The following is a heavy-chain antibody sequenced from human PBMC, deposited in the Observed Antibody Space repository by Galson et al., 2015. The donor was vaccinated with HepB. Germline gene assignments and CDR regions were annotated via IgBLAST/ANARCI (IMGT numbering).Heavy chain of an antibody. V-gene: IGHV5-51*01. D-gene: IGHD3-9*01. Sequence: QSGAEVKKPGESLKISCKGSGYSFTSYWIGWVRQMPGKGLEWMGIIYPGDSDTRYSPSFQGQVTISADKSISTAYLQWSSLKASDTAMYYCARHLEYDIQPGGAFDIWGQGTMVTVSS. CDR3: ARHLEYDIQPGGAFDI. CDR1: GYSFTSYW. J-gene: IGHJ3*02. CDR2: IYPGDSDT.